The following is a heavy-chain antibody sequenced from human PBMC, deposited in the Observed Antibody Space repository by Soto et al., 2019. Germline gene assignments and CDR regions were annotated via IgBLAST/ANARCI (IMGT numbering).Heavy chain of an antibody. D-gene: IGHD2-2*01. J-gene: IGHJ5*02. CDR2: VYYSGSS. CDR3: AKLSCNSSTRYFPGWFHP. Sequence: SETLSLTCTVSGGSISGGASFWSWIRQPPGKGLEWIANVYYSGSSYYNPSLKSRLTISVDTTKNQFSLQLKSMTAADTAVYYCAKLSCNSSTRYFPGWFHPRGQATLVTVSS. CDR1: GGSISGGASF. V-gene: IGHV4-31*03.